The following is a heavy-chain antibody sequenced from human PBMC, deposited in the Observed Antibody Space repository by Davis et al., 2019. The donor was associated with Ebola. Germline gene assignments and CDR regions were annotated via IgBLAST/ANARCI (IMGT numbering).Heavy chain of an antibody. D-gene: IGHD2-21*02. CDR2: ISSSSSFI. J-gene: IGHJ4*02. CDR3: ARDHVVTAIPFDF. V-gene: IGHV3-21*01. CDR1: EFIFSSYS. Sequence: PGGSLRLSCAASEFIFSSYSMNWVRQAPGKGLEWVSSISSSSSFIYYADSVKGRFTISRDNAKNSPYLQMNSLRAEDTAVYFCARDHVVTAIPFDFWGRGTLVTVSS.